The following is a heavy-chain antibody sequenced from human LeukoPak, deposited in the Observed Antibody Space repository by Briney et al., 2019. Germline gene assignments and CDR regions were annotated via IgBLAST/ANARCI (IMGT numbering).Heavy chain of an antibody. D-gene: IGHD3-16*01. J-gene: IGHJ3*02. CDR1: GGSFSGYY. V-gene: IGHV4-34*01. Sequence: PSETLSLTCAVYGGSFSGYYWSWIRQPPGKGLEWIGEINHSGSTNYNPSLKSRVTISVDTSKNQFSLKLSSVTAADTAVYYCARRPLYAWGSNRREDAFDIWGQGTMVTVSS. CDR3: ARRPLYAWGSNRREDAFDI. CDR2: INHSGST.